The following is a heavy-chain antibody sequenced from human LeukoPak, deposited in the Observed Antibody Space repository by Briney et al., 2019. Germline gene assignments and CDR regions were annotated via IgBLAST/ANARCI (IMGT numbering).Heavy chain of an antibody. CDR2: ISYDGSNK. CDR3: AKDGPAAACIDY. Sequence: PGRSLRLSCAASGFTFSSYGMHWVRQAPGKGLEWVAVISYDGSNKYYADSVKGRFTISRDNSKNTLYLQMNSLRAEDTAVYYCAKDGPAAACIDYRGQGTLVTVSS. V-gene: IGHV3-30*18. CDR1: GFTFSSYG. J-gene: IGHJ4*02. D-gene: IGHD6-13*01.